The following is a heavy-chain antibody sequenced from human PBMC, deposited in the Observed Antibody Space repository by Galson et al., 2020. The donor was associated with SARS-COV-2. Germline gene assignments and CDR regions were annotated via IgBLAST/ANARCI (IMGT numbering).Heavy chain of an antibody. CDR1: GFPFSSYS. CDR2: ISAGSSYI. J-gene: IGHJ6*02. Sequence: GGSLRLSCAASGFPFSSYSMNWVRQAPGTGLEWVSSISAGSSYIYYADSVKGRFTIARDNAKNSLYLQMNSLRAEDTAVYYCARVGGMATTPANYYYYGLDVWGQGTTVTVSS. D-gene: IGHD2-15*01. V-gene: IGHV3-21*01. CDR3: ARVGGMATTPANYYYYGLDV.